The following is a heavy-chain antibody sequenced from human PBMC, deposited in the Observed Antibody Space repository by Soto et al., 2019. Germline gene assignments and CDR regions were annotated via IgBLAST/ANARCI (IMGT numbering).Heavy chain of an antibody. D-gene: IGHD4-17*01. CDR2: IDYSGST. Sequence: SETLSLTCSVSGDSMTGANWGWFRQSPEKGLEWIGYIDYSGSTNYNPSLRSRITITIDTSSNQFSLNLASVTAADAAVYYCTRASYGDHFDSWGQGTLVTVSS. CDR1: GDSMTGAN. CDR3: TRASYGDHFDS. J-gene: IGHJ4*02. V-gene: IGHV4-59*01.